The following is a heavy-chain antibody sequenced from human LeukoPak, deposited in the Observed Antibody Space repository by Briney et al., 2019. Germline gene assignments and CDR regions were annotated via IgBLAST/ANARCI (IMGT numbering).Heavy chain of an antibody. CDR3: ARQHDSYYYYYIDV. Sequence: PSEPLSLTCAVYGYSISNGYYWVWIRQPTGRGLEWIGSLYHSDSAYYNTSLRSRVSLSVDTSKNQFSLTLSFVTAADTAVYYCARQHDSYYYYYIDVWGSGTTVTVSS. J-gene: IGHJ6*03. CDR2: LYHSDSA. V-gene: IGHV4-38-2*01. CDR1: GYSISNGYY.